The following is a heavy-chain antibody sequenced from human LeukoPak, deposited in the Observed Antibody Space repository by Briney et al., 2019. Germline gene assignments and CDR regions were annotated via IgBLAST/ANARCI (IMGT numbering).Heavy chain of an antibody. V-gene: IGHV3-66*02. D-gene: IGHD2-2*01. J-gene: IGHJ4*02. CDR1: GFTVSSNY. CDR2: IYSGGST. CDR3: ARGGGQLLSAYCDY. Sequence: GGSLRLSCAASGFTVSSNYMSWVRQAPGKGLEWVSVIYSGGSTYYADSVKGRFTISRDNSKDTLYLQMNSLRAEDTAVYYCARGGGQLLSAYCDYWGQGTLVTVSS.